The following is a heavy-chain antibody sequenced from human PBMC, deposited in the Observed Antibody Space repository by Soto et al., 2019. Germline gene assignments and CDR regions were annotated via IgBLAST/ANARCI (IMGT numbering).Heavy chain of an antibody. J-gene: IGHJ3*02. CDR1: GGTFSSYT. CDR2: IIPILGIA. Sequence: QVQLVQSGAEVKKPGSSVKVSCKASGGTFSSYTISWVRQAPGQGLEWMGRIIPILGIANYAQKFQGRVTITADKSTSTAYMELSSLRSEDTAVYYCARDYDYVWTRAFDIWGQGTMVTVSS. V-gene: IGHV1-69*08. CDR3: ARDYDYVWTRAFDI. D-gene: IGHD3-16*01.